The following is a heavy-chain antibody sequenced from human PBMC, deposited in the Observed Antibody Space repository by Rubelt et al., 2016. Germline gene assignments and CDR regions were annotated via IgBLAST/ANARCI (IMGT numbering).Heavy chain of an antibody. J-gene: IGHJ6*02. CDR3: ARGRRGSSSWLGRDYYGMDV. Sequence: QVQLQQWGAGLLKPSETLSLTCAVYGGSFSGYYWSWIRQPPGKGLEWIGEINHSGSTNYNPSLKSRVTIAVDASKNHFSLKLSSVTAAATAVYYCARGRRGSSSWLGRDYYGMDVWGQGTTVTVSS. CDR1: GGSFSGYY. CDR2: INHSGST. D-gene: IGHD6-13*01. V-gene: IGHV4-34*01.